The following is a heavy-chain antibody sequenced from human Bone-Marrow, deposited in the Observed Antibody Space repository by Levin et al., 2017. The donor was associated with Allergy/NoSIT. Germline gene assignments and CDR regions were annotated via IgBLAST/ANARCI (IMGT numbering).Heavy chain of an antibody. CDR2: IYYSGNT. CDR3: AREDGYVFDY. CDR1: GGSISTGGFH. D-gene: IGHD5-24*01. Sequence: SETLSLTCSLSGGSISTGGFHWSWVRQRPGTGLEWIGYIYYSGNTYYNPSLQSRLSLSIDTSKNQSSLRLTSVTAADTAVYYCAREDGYVFDYWGQGTLVTVSS. V-gene: IGHV4-31*03. J-gene: IGHJ4*02.